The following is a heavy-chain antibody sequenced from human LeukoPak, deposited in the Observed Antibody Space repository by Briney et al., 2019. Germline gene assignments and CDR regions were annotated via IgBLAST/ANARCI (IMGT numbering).Heavy chain of an antibody. Sequence: ASVKVSCKASGYIFTSYAMHWVRQAPGQRLEWMGWINAGNGNTKYSQKFQGRVTITRDTSASTAYMELSSLRSEDTAVYYYARAPGSGSYSVFDYWGQGTLVTVSS. CDR3: ARAPGSGSYSVFDY. V-gene: IGHV1-3*01. J-gene: IGHJ4*02. CDR1: GYIFTSYA. CDR2: INAGNGNT. D-gene: IGHD1-26*01.